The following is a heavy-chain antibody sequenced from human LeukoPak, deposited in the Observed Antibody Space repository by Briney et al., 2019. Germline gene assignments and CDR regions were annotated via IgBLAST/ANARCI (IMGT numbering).Heavy chain of an antibody. CDR2: ISGRGGST. V-gene: IGHV3-23*01. J-gene: IGHJ5*02. CDR3: AKDRATGWFDP. Sequence: GGSLRLSFAASGFTFSSYAMSGVGQPPWRGREGVSAISGRGGSTYYAGSVKGRFTISRDNSKSTLYLQMNSLRAEDTAVYYCAKDRATGWFDPWGQGTLVTVSS. CDR1: GFTFSSYA.